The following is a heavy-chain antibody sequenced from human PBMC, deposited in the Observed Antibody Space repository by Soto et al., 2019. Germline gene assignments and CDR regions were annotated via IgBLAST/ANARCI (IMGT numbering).Heavy chain of an antibody. CDR1: GFTFNSYW. CDR2: INADGSTT. J-gene: IGHJ5*02. V-gene: IGHV3-74*01. CDR3: ATVATHSYNWIDP. Sequence: EVQLVESGGGLVQPGGSLRLSCAASGFTFNSYWMHWVRQAPGKGLVWVSRINADGSTTTYADSVKGRFTISRDNAKNRLYLQMNSLRAEDTAVYFCATVATHSYNWIDPWGQGTLVTISS. D-gene: IGHD3-3*02.